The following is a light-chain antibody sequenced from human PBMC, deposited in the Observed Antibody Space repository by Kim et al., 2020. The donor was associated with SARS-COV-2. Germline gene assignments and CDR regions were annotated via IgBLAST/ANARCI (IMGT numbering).Light chain of an antibody. CDR3: QQYGSSPLT. V-gene: IGKV3-20*01. J-gene: IGKJ4*01. Sequence: SPGERATLSCRASQSVRSNYLTWYQQKPGKAPRLLIYGASSRATGIPDRFSGTGSGTDFTLIISRLEPEDFEVYYCQQYGSSPLTFGGGTKVDIK. CDR1: QSVRSNY. CDR2: GAS.